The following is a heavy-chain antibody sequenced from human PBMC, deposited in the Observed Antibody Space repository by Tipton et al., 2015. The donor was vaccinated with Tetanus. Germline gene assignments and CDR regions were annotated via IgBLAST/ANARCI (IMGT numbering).Heavy chain of an antibody. CDR1: GGSISSSSYY. J-gene: IGHJ4*02. CDR2: IYYSGST. D-gene: IGHD6-19*01. V-gene: IGHV4-39*07. CDR3: ASHPYSSGYFDY. Sequence: TLSLTCTVSGGSISSSSYYWGWIRQPPGKGLEWIGSIYYSGSTYYNPSLKSRVTISVDTSKNQFSLKLSSVTAADTAVYYCASHPYSSGYFDYWGQGTLVTVSS.